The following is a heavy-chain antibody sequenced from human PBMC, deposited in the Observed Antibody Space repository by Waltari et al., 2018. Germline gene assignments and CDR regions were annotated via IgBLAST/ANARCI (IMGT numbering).Heavy chain of an antibody. CDR3: AKDLRDYSNDY. V-gene: IGHV3-23*03. CDR2: IYGGGSPT. D-gene: IGHD4-4*01. CDR1: GFAFSNYA. J-gene: IGHJ4*02. Sequence: EVQLLESGGGWVQPGGSLRLSCAASGFAFSNYAMTWVRQAPGNGLEGVSLIYGGGSPTHYADSVKGRFTISRDDSKNTLFLEMNSLRVEDTAVYYCAKDLRDYSNDYWGQGTLVTVSS.